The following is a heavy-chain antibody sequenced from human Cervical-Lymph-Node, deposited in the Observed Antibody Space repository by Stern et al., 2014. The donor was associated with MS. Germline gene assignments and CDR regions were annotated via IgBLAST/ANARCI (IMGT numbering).Heavy chain of an antibody. CDR1: GDTFSSFD. D-gene: IGHD6-13*01. CDR2: ITPLFGTT. J-gene: IGHJ4*02. Sequence: VQLGQSGAEVKKPGSSMKVSCRASGDTFSSFDIIWVLQAPGQGLELLGGITPLFGTTNYAQKFQGRVTIIADESTSTAYLELNSLKSEDTAVYYCARHQGGIAANWGQGTLVTVSS. V-gene: IGHV1-69*01. CDR3: ARHQGGIAAN.